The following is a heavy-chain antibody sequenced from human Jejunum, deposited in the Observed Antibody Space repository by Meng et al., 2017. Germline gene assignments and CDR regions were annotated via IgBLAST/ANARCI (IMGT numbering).Heavy chain of an antibody. V-gene: IGHV4-34*01. J-gene: IGHJ5*02. CDR3: VRGRDPMVVGELDP. CDR1: GGSFNSYF. CDR2: INQNGRT. Sequence: QVHLRQWGAGLLKPSETPSPTCGVYGGSFNSYFWNWIRQPPGKGLEWIGEINQNGRTNYNPSLESRVTISMDKSKKEFSLRPASVTAADTALYYCVRGRDPMVVGELDPWGQGTLVTVSS. D-gene: IGHD2-15*01.